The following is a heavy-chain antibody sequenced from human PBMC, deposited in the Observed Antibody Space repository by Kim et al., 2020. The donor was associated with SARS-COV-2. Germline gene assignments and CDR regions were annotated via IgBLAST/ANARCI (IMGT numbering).Heavy chain of an antibody. CDR1: GYTFTSYS. CDR3: AREDASGTYGLDV. D-gene: IGHD3-10*01. Sequence: ASVKVSCKASGYTFTSYSITWVRQAPGQGLEWMGWISAFNGNTNYAQKLQGRVTMTTDTSTSTAYMELRSLRSDDTAVYYCAREDASGTYGLDVWGQGPTVTVSS. CDR2: ISAFNGNT. J-gene: IGHJ6*02. V-gene: IGHV1-18*01.